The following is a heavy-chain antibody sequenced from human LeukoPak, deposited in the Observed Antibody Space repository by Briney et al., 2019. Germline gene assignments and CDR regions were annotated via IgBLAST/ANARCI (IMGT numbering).Heavy chain of an antibody. D-gene: IGHD5-24*01. J-gene: IGHJ4*02. CDR3: ARTLQFHYYFDY. CDR2: IYTSGST. CDR1: GGSISSGSYY. V-gene: IGHV4-61*02. Sequence: PSQTLSLTCTVSGGSISSGSYYWSWLRQPAGKGLEWIGRIYTSGSTNYNPSLKNRDTISVDTSKSQFSLKLSSVAAADTAVYYCARTLQFHYYFDYWGQGTLVTVSS.